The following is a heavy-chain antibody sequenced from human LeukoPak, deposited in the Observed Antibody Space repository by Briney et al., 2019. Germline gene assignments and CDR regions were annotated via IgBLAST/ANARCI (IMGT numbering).Heavy chain of an antibody. V-gene: IGHV4-4*07. CDR2: IYTSEST. Sequence: SETLSLTCTVSGGSISSYYWSWIRQPAGKGLEWIGRIYTSESTNYNPSLKSRVTMSVDTSKNQFSLKLSSVTAADTAVYYCARTYCGGDCYSFDYWGQGTLVTVSS. D-gene: IGHD2-21*02. J-gene: IGHJ4*02. CDR3: ARTYCGGDCYSFDY. CDR1: GGSISSYY.